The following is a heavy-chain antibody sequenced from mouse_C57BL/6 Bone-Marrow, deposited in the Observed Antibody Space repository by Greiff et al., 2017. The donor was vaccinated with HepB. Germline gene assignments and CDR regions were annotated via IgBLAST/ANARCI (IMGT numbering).Heavy chain of an antibody. CDR3: ARRCSNYAGFAY. Sequence: QVQLQQSGAELARPGASVKMSCKASGYTFTSYTMHWVKQRPGQGLEWIGYINPSSGYTKYNQKFKDKATLTADKSSSTAYMQMSSLTSEDSAVYYCARRCSNYAGFAYWGQGTLVTVSA. CDR1: GYTFTSYT. J-gene: IGHJ3*01. V-gene: IGHV1-4*01. D-gene: IGHD2-5*01. CDR2: INPSSGYT.